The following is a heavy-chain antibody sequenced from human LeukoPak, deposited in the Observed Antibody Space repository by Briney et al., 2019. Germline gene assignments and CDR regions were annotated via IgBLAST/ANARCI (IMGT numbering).Heavy chain of an antibody. Sequence: GSLRLSCAASGFTFSSYAMSWVRQAPGKGLEWVSAISGSGGSTYYADSVKGRFTISRDNSKNTLYLQMNSLRAEDTAVYYCAKVQLLWFGELPGGFDYWGRGTLVTVSS. CDR2: ISGSGGST. V-gene: IGHV3-23*01. D-gene: IGHD3-10*01. CDR3: AKVQLLWFGELPGGFDY. J-gene: IGHJ4*02. CDR1: GFTFSSYA.